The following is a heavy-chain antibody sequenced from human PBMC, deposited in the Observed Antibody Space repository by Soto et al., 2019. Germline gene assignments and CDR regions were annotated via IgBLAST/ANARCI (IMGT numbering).Heavy chain of an antibody. J-gene: IGHJ6*02. CDR3: ARGRIVAIGSGAYGMDV. Sequence: ASVKVSCKASGYTFTSYDINWVRQATGQGLEWMGWMNPNSGNTGYAQKFQGRVTMTRNTSISTAYMELSSLRSEDTAVYYCARGRIVAIGSGAYGMDVRSQGTTVTVSS. D-gene: IGHD5-12*01. CDR1: GYTFTSYD. CDR2: MNPNSGNT. V-gene: IGHV1-8*01.